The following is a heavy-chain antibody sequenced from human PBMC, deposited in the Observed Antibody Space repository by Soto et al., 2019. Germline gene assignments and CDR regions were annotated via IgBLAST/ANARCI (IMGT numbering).Heavy chain of an antibody. Sequence: SETRSLTCTVSGGSISNYYWSWFRQTPGRGLEWIGYVHDSWGSNYNPSLKSRVAISLDTSKSQFSLKLTSVTATDTAVYYCARQGFGALHGLVDAWGQGTTVTVSS. CDR1: GGSISNYY. J-gene: IGHJ6*02. CDR3: ARQGFGALHGLVDA. V-gene: IGHV4-59*08. CDR2: VHDSWGS. D-gene: IGHD3-10*01.